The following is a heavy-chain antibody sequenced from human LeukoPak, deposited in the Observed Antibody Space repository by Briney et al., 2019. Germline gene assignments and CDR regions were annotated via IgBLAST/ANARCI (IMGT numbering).Heavy chain of an antibody. CDR2: ISGSGGST. CDR3: VRDTYDSNGYNYGIY. CDR1: GFTFSSYA. Sequence: PGGSLRLSCAASGFTFSSYAMSWVRQAPGKGLEWVSAISGSGGSTYYADSVKGRFTISRDNSKNTLYLQMNSLRAEDTAVYYCVRDTYDSNGYNYGIYWGQGTLVTVSS. D-gene: IGHD3-22*01. V-gene: IGHV3-23*01. J-gene: IGHJ4*02.